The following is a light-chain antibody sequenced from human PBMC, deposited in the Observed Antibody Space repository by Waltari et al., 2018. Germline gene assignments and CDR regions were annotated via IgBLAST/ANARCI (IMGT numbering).Light chain of an antibody. V-gene: IGKV3D-15*01. J-gene: IGKJ2*01. CDR3: QHYNRWPYA. CDR2: GAS. CDR1: QSVSRN. Sequence: EIEMTQSPATLSVSPGNRVILSCRASQSVSRNLGWYQQKPGQPPKLLIYGASARATGIPARFSGSGSGTEFTLTISSLQSEDFAVYYCQHYNRWPYAFGQGTKLEIK.